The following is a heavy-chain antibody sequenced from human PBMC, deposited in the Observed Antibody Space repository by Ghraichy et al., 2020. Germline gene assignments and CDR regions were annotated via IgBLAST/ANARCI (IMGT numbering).Heavy chain of an antibody. V-gene: IGHV3-23*01. J-gene: IGHJ3*01. CDR3: AKTGLGSSVVRLLEWLIDV. CDR1: GLTFRTYA. D-gene: IGHD3-3*01. Sequence: GGSLRLSCTASGLTFRTYAMSWVRQAPGKGLEWVSSISGSGGRTFEANSVKGRFTVSRDNSRNTVYLQMSSLRADDTAVYYCAKTGLGSSVVRLLEWLIDVWGQGTMVSGSS. CDR2: ISGSGGRT.